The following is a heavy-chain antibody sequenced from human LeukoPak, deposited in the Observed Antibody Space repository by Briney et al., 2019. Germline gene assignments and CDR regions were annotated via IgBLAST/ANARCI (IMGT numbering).Heavy chain of an antibody. CDR1: GFTSSAFW. V-gene: IGHV3-7*03. CDR3: ARVRRQVGSRWFDS. J-gene: IGHJ5*01. Sequence: SGGSLRLSCVASGFTSSAFWMSWVRRPPGKGLEWVANIKKDGSEKEYVDSVKGRFSIFRDNAKNSVFLQMNSLRAEDTAVYYCARVRRQVGSRWFDSWGQGTLVTVSS. D-gene: IGHD1-26*01. CDR2: IKKDGSEK.